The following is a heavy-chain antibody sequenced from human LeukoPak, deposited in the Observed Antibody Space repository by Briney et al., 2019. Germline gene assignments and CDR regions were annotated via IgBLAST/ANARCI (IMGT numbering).Heavy chain of an antibody. D-gene: IGHD3-16*01. V-gene: IGHV1-2*02. CDR1: GYTFTANY. J-gene: IGHJ3*02. CDR3: ARDLGGNALDI. Sequence: ASLKVSCKASGYTFTANYMHWVRQAPGQGLEYMGWINSNSGGTNYAQKFHGRVTMTRHTSISTVYMELSRLTSDDMAVYYCARDLGGNALDIWGQGTVVTVSS. CDR2: INSNSGGT.